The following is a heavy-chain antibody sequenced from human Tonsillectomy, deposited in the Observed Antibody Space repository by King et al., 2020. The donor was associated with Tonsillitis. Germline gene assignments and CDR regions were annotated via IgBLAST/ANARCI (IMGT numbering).Heavy chain of an antibody. Sequence: VQLVQSGGGVVQPGRSLRLSCAASGFTFSSYAMHWVRQAPGKGLEWVAVISYDGSIKYYADSVKGRFTISRDNSKNTLYLQMNSLRAEDTAVYYCAREASWSGYLGYFDYWGQGTLVTVSS. J-gene: IGHJ4*02. D-gene: IGHD3-3*01. V-gene: IGHV3-30*01. CDR3: AREASWSGYLGYFDY. CDR2: ISYDGSIK. CDR1: GFTFSSYA.